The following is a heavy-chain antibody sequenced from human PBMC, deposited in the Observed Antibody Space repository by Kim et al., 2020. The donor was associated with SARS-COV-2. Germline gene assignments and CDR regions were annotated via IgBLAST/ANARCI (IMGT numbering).Heavy chain of an antibody. J-gene: IGHJ4*02. Sequence: GGSLRLSCAASGFTFSSYSMNWVRQAPGKGLEWVSSISSSSSYIYYADSVKGRFTISRDNAKNSLYLQMNSLRAEDTAVYYCARALTSTTVVTNPEWGQGTLVTVSS. CDR3: ARALTSTTVVTNPE. CDR2: ISSSSSYI. V-gene: IGHV3-21*01. D-gene: IGHD4-17*01. CDR1: GFTFSSYS.